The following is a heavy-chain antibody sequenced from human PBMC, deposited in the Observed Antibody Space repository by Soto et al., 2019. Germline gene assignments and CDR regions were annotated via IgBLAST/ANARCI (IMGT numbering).Heavy chain of an antibody. CDR1: GFSLSDARMG. J-gene: IGHJ4*02. CDR3: ARAPRYGSGSYYYLHDY. Sequence: QVTLKESGPVLVKPTETLTLTCTVSGFSLSDARMGVSWIRQPPGKALEWLAHIFSNDEKSYSTSLKSRLTISKDMYNSQVVLTMTNMDPVDTATYYCARAPRYGSGSYYYLHDYWGQGTLVPVSS. V-gene: IGHV2-26*01. CDR2: IFSNDEK. D-gene: IGHD3-10*01.